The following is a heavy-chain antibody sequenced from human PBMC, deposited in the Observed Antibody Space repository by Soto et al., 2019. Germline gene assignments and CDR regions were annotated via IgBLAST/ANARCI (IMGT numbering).Heavy chain of an antibody. Sequence: ASVTVSCKVSGYTLTELSMHWVRQAPGKGLEWMGGFDPEDGETIYAQKFQGRVTMTEDTSTDTAYMELSSLRSEDTAVYYCATTLAVAAPFDYWGQGTLVTVSS. J-gene: IGHJ4*02. CDR2: FDPEDGET. CDR3: ATTLAVAAPFDY. V-gene: IGHV1-24*01. CDR1: GYTLTELS. D-gene: IGHD6-19*01.